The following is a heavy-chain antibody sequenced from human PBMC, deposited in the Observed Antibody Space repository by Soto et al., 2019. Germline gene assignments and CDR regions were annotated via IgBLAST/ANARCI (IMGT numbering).Heavy chain of an antibody. D-gene: IGHD3-22*01. CDR3: ARSDDSSGYYLSSDANYYYYYGMDV. CDR1: GYTFTSYG. Sequence: ASVKVSCKASGYTFTSYGISWVRQAPGQGLEWMGWISAYNGNTNYAQKLQGRVTMTTDTSTSTAYMELRSLRSDDTAVYYCARSDDSSGYYLSSDANYYYYYGMDVWGQGTTVTVSS. V-gene: IGHV1-18*01. CDR2: ISAYNGNT. J-gene: IGHJ6*02.